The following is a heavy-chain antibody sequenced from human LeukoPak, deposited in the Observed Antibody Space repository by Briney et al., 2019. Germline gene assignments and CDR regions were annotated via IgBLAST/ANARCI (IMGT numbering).Heavy chain of an antibody. J-gene: IGHJ5*02. Sequence: SVKVSCKASGYTFTSYGISWVRQAPGQGLEWMGRIIPIFGIANYAQKFQGRVTITADKSTSTAYMELSSLRSEDTAVYYCARDPYDILTGYNWFDPWGQGTLVPVSS. CDR3: ARDPYDILTGYNWFDP. V-gene: IGHV1-69*04. CDR2: IIPIFGIA. CDR1: GYTFTSYG. D-gene: IGHD3-9*01.